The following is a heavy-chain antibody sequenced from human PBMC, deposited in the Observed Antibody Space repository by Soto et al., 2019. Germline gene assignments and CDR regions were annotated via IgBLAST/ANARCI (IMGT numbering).Heavy chain of an antibody. V-gene: IGHV3-30*03. D-gene: IGHD4-17*01. CDR3: ARVEGYGDYWGR. CDR1: GFTFSRYA. Sequence: VKLVEFGGGVVQPGMSLRHSCVASGFTFSRYAMDWVRQAPGKGLKWVAIISYDGRNEYYADSVKGRFTISRDNSKNTLYLQMHSLRAEDTAVYYCARVEGYGDYWGRWGQGTLVTVSS. J-gene: IGHJ4*02. CDR2: ISYDGRNE.